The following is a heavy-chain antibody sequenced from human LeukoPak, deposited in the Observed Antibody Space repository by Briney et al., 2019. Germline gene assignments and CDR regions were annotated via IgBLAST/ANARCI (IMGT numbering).Heavy chain of an antibody. J-gene: IGHJ4*02. CDR3: AREIRRTSCAYGY. Sequence: GASVKLSCKASGYTFTGYYMHWVRQAPGQGLEWIGWINPNSGGTNYAQKFQGRVTMTRDTSISAAYMELSRLRSDDTAVYYCAREIRRTSCAYGYWGQGTLVTVSS. CDR1: GYTFTGYY. D-gene: IGHD2-2*01. CDR2: INPNSGGT. V-gene: IGHV1-2*02.